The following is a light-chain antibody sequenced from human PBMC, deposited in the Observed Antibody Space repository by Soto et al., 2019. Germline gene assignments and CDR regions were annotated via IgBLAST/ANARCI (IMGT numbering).Light chain of an antibody. J-gene: IGLJ1*01. CDR3: SSFTSNRIYV. CDR2: EGI. Sequence: QSALTQPASVSGSPGQSITISCTGTSSTVGGFNVVSWYQQHPGKAPKVIIYEGIKRPSGVSNRFSGSNSGSTASLTISGLQAEDEADYYCSSFTSNRIYVFGPGTQLTVL. CDR1: SSTVGGFNV. V-gene: IGLV2-14*02.